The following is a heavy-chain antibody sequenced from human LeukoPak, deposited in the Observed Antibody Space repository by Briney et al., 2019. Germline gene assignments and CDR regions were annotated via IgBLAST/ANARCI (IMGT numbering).Heavy chain of an antibody. V-gene: IGHV3-30*04. Sequence: GGPLRLSCAASGFTFRSYAMHGVPQAPGKAREGVAVISYDGSNKYYADSVKGRFTISRDNSKNTLYLQMNRLRAEDTAVYYCARESLRWGLDYWGQGTLVTVSS. CDR2: ISYDGSNK. J-gene: IGHJ4*02. D-gene: IGHD4-23*01. CDR1: GFTFRSYA. CDR3: ARESLRWGLDY.